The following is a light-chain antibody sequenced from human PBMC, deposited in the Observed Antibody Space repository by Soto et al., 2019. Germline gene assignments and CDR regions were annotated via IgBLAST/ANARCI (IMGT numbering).Light chain of an antibody. CDR3: SSYTSSSTL. V-gene: IGLV2-14*01. Sequence: QSALTQPLSVSGSPGQSVTISCTGTSSDVGGYNYVSWYQQHPGKAPKLMIYAVTDRPSGVSSRFSGSKSGNTASLTISGLQAEDEADYYCSSYTSSSTLFGEG. CDR1: SSDVGGYNY. J-gene: IGLJ7*01. CDR2: AVT.